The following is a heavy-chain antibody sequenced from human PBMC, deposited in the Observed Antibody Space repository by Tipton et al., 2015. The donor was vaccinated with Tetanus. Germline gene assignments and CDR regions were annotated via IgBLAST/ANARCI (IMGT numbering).Heavy chain of an antibody. CDR3: VRGRGLGAYSFGFEQ. Sequence: TLSLTCTVSGGSISSGGYYWTWIRQHPGKGLEWLGYIYQTDSTYYNPSVTSLLTLSLQRSKNQVSLKLISVTAADTAVYYCVRGRGLGAYSFGFEQWGQGALVTVSS. J-gene: IGHJ4*02. D-gene: IGHD5-12*01. V-gene: IGHV4-30-2*01. CDR2: IYQTDST. CDR1: GGSISSGGYY.